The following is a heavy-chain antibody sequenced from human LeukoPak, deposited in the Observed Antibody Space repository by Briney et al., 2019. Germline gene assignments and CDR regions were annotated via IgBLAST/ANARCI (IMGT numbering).Heavy chain of an antibody. CDR3: ARASDSGGYYSYYFDY. Sequence: SETLSLTCTVSSDSIGGYYWSWIRQPPGKRLEWIGYIFYSGSTNYNPSLKSRVTLSVDTSKNQFSLKLTSVTAADTAVYYCARASDSGGYYSYYFDYWGQGTLVTVSS. V-gene: IGHV4-59*01. J-gene: IGHJ4*02. CDR2: IFYSGST. D-gene: IGHD3-22*01. CDR1: SDSIGGYY.